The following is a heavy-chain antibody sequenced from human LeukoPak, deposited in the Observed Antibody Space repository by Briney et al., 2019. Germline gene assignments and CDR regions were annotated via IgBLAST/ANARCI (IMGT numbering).Heavy chain of an antibody. CDR3: AKGMYYYDSSGTTYT. D-gene: IGHD3-22*01. Sequence: GGSLRLSCAASGFTFDDYAMHWVRQAPGKGLEWVSGISWNSGSIGYADSVKGRFTISRDNSKNSLYLQMNSLRAEDTALYYCAKGMYYYDSSGTTYTWGQGTLVTVSS. CDR2: ISWNSGSI. CDR1: GFTFDDYA. J-gene: IGHJ5*02. V-gene: IGHV3-9*01.